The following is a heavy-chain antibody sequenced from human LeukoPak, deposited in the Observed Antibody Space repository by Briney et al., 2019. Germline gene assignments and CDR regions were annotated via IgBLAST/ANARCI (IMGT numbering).Heavy chain of an antibody. CDR1: GYTFTGYY. CDR3: ARTIVVVTPVMDV. J-gene: IGHJ6*03. V-gene: IGHV1-2*02. D-gene: IGHD3-22*01. Sequence: ASVKISCKASGYTFTGYYMHWVRQAPGQGLEWMGWINPNSGGTNYAQKFQGRVTMTRDTSISTAYMELSRLRSDDTAVYYCARTIVVVTPVMDVWGKGTTVTVSS. CDR2: INPNSGGT.